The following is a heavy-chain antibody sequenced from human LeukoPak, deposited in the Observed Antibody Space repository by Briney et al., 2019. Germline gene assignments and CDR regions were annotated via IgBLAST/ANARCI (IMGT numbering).Heavy chain of an antibody. CDR1: GYSISSGYY. Sequence: SETLSLTCTVSGYSISSGYYWGWIRQPPGKGLEWIGSIYYSGSTYYNPSLKSRVTISVDTSKNQFSLKLSSVTAADTAVYYCARDPSAPYWGQGTLVTVSS. CDR3: ARDPSAPY. CDR2: IYYSGST. V-gene: IGHV4-38-2*02. J-gene: IGHJ4*02.